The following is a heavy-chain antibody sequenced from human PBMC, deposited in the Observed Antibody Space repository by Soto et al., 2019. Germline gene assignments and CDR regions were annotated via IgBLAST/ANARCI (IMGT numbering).Heavy chain of an antibody. D-gene: IGHD6-19*01. J-gene: IGHJ4*02. CDR3: ASQHLTSGWYPPGLDY. CDR1: GDSVSSNSAA. CDR2: TYYRSKWYN. V-gene: IGHV6-1*01. Sequence: SQTLSLTCAISGDSVSSNSAAWNWIRQSPSRGLEWLGRTYYRSKWYNDYAVSVKSRITINPDTSKNQFSLQLNSVTPEDTAVYYCASQHLTSGWYPPGLDYWGQGTLVTVSS.